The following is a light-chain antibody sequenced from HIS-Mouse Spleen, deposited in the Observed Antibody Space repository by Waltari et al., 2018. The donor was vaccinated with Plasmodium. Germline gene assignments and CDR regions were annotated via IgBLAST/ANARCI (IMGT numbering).Light chain of an antibody. CDR1: SSDFGGYNY. Sequence: QSALTQPRSVSGSPGQSVTISCTGTSSDFGGYNYVSWYQPHPGKAPKRMLFDVSKRPSVVPDRFSGSKSGNTASLTISGLQAEDEADYYCCSYAGSYTYVFGTGTKVTVL. CDR2: DVS. CDR3: CSYAGSYTYV. V-gene: IGLV2-11*01. J-gene: IGLJ1*01.